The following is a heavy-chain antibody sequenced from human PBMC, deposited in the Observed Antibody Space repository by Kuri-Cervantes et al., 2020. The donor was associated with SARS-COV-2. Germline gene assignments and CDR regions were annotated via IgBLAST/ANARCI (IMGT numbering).Heavy chain of an antibody. J-gene: IGHJ6*03. CDR2: ISGSGGST. CDR1: GFTFSDYY. CDR3: ARSGVSAATGYYYYYMDV. D-gene: IGHD1-14*01. Sequence: GESLKISCAASGFTFSDYYMSWVRQAPGKGLEWVSAISGSGGSTYYADSVKGRFTIPRDNSKNTLYLQMNSLRAEDTAVYYCARSGVSAATGYYYYYMDVWGKGTTVTVSS. V-gene: IGHV3-23*01.